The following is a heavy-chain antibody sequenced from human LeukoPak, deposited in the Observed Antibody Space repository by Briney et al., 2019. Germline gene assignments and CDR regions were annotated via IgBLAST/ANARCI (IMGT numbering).Heavy chain of an antibody. CDR3: ARKYYDSGISYFDY. CDR1: GFTFSSYE. CDR2: ISFSGNTI. Sequence: GGSLRLSCAASGFTFSSYEMNWVRQAPGKGLEWVSYISFSGNTIYYADSVKGRFTTSRDNAKNSLYLQMNSLRAEDTAVYYCARKYYDSGISYFDYWGQGTLVTVSS. V-gene: IGHV3-48*03. J-gene: IGHJ4*02. D-gene: IGHD3-22*01.